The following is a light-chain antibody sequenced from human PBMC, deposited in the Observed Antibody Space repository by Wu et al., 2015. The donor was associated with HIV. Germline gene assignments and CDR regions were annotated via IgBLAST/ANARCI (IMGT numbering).Light chain of an antibody. CDR3: QQYVRSPET. V-gene: IGKV3-20*01. J-gene: IGKJ1*01. Sequence: TQSPSSLSASTGDRVTITCRASQDVSGYLGWYQQKPGQAPRLLIYGASSRAPGIADRFSGSGSGTDFTLTINGLEPDDFAVYYCQQYVRSPETFGQGTKVEIK. CDR1: QDVSGY. CDR2: GAS.